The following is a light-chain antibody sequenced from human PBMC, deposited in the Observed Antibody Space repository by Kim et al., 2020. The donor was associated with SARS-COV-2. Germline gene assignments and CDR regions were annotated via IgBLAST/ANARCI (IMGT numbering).Light chain of an antibody. CDR3: SSYTTSTTWV. V-gene: IGLV2-14*03. CDR2: DVR. CDR1: SSDIGTYNT. Sequence: GQSITISCTGTSSDIGTYNTVSWSQQFPGRVPKLIIYDVRSRPSGFSSRFSGSKSGDTASLTISGLQAEDEADYYCSSYTTSTTWVFGGGTKSPS. J-gene: IGLJ3*02.